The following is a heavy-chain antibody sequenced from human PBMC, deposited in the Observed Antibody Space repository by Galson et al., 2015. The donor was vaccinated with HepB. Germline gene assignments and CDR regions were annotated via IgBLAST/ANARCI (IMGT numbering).Heavy chain of an antibody. V-gene: IGHV5-51*03. Sequence: QPGAEAKKPGESLKISCKGSGYSCTRDWIGWGRQMPGKGLEWMGIINPGYSDTRYSPSFQGQVTISADKSISTAYLQWSSLKASDTAMYFCARPNNGVAPGELDAFDIWGQGTMVTVSS. CDR1: GYSCTRDW. D-gene: IGHD2-8*01. CDR2: INPGYSDT. J-gene: IGHJ3*02. CDR3: ARPNNGVAPGELDAFDI.